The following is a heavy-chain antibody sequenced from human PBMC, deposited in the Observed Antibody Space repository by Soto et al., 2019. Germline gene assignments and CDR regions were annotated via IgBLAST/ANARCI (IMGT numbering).Heavy chain of an antibody. Sequence: EVHLVESGGGLVKPGGSLRLSCVGSGFTFSSHIMTWVRQAPGKGLEWVSSISSSSSYKYYGDSVKGRFTISRDNARNSFYLQMDSLSAEDTAVYYCARDGSPYDFWSGYYNNWYDSWGQGTLVTVSS. CDR1: GFTFSSHI. J-gene: IGHJ5*01. V-gene: IGHV3-21*01. CDR2: ISSSSSYK. CDR3: ARDGSPYDFWSGYYNNWYDS. D-gene: IGHD3-3*01.